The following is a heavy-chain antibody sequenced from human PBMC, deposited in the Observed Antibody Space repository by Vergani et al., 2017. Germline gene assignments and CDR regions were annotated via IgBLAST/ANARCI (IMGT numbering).Heavy chain of an antibody. Sequence: VQLVESGGGLVQPGGSLRLSCAASGFTFSSYWMHWVRQAPGKGLVWVSAISGSGGSTYYADSVKGRFTISRDNSKNTLYLQMNSLRAEDTAVYYCAKDGSYGSGSYPFDYWGQGTLVTVSS. CDR2: ISGSGGST. D-gene: IGHD3-10*01. J-gene: IGHJ4*02. V-gene: IGHV3-23*04. CDR3: AKDGSYGSGSYPFDY. CDR1: GFTFSSYW.